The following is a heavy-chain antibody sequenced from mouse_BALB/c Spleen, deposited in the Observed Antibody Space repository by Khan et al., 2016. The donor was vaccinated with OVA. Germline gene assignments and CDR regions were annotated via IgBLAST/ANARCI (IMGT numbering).Heavy chain of an antibody. CDR1: GYSITSDYA. J-gene: IGHJ2*01. CDR3: ARSIMAN. V-gene: IGHV3-2*02. CDR2: ISYSGST. Sequence: EVKLEESGPGLVKPSQSLSLTCTVTGYSITSDYAWNWIRQLPGNKLEWMGYISYSGSTSYNPSLKSRISITRDTYKNQFFLHLNAVTTEDTATYYCARSIMANWGQGTTLTVSS.